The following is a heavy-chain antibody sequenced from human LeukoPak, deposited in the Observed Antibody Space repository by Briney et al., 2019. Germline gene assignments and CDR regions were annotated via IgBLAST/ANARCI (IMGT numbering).Heavy chain of an antibody. Sequence: GGSLRLSCAAAGFTFSSYWMNWVRQAPGKGLEWVAKIKQDGSEKNYVDSVKGRFTISRDNAKNSLYLQMNSLRAEDTAVYYCASEQWLRYWGQGTLVTVSS. J-gene: IGHJ4*02. V-gene: IGHV3-7*01. CDR1: GFTFSSYW. D-gene: IGHD6-19*01. CDR2: IKQDGSEK. CDR3: ASEQWLRY.